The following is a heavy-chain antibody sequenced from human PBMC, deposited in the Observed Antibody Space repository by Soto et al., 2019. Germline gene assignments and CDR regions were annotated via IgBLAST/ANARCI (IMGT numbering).Heavy chain of an antibody. V-gene: IGHV3-66*01. CDR2: IYSGGST. J-gene: IGHJ4*02. Sequence: GGSLRLSCSASGFTVSSNYMSWVRQAPGKGLEWVSVIYSGGSTYYADSVKGRFTISRDNSKNTLYLQMNSLRAEDTAVYYCARGLLGYYSDFWGQGSLVTVSS. CDR3: ARGLLGYYSDF. CDR1: GFTVSSNY. D-gene: IGHD3-22*01.